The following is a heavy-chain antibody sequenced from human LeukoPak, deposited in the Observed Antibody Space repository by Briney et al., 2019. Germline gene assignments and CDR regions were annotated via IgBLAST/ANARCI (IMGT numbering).Heavy chain of an antibody. V-gene: IGHV3-7*01. CDR3: ARGPDFGDRLDYFDY. CDR2: IKQDASQ. J-gene: IGHJ4*02. D-gene: IGHD4-17*01. Sequence: GGSLRLSCVASGFTSSAFWMSWVRQAPGKGLEWVANIKQDASQYYVDSVRGRFIISRDNAKNSLSLQMNSLRLEDTAVYYCARGPDFGDRLDYFDYWGQGTLVTVSS. CDR1: GFTSSAFW.